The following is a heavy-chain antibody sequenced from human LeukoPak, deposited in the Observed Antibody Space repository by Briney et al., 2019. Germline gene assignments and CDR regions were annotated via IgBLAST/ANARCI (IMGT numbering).Heavy chain of an antibody. CDR2: IDPNSGGT. J-gene: IGHJ4*02. Sequence: ASVTVSCKTSGYTFTGYYMYWVRQPPGQGLEWMGRIDPNSGGTDYAQKFQGRIAMTRDTSISTAYVELSRLRSDDTAVYYCTRAYCSGGRCFTDYWGQGTLVTVSS. V-gene: IGHV1-2*06. CDR3: TRAYCSGGRCFTDY. D-gene: IGHD2-15*01. CDR1: GYTFTGYY.